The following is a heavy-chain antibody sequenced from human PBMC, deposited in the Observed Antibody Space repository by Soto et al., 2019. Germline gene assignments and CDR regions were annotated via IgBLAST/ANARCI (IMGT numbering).Heavy chain of an antibody. CDR1: GGSISSSNW. D-gene: IGHD1-26*01. J-gene: IGHJ6*02. CDR3: ARVSGSYYYGMDV. CDR2: IYHSGST. V-gene: IGHV4-4*02. Sequence: QVQLQESGPGLVKPSGTLSLTCAASGGSISSSNWWSWVRQPPGKGLAWIGEIYHSGSTNYNPSLKSRVTISVDKSKNPFSLKLSSVIAADTAVYYCARVSGSYYYGMDVWGQGTTVTVSS.